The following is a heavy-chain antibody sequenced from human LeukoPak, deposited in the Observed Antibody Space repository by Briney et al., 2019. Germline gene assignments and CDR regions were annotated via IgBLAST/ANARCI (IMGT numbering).Heavy chain of an antibody. V-gene: IGHV4-39*01. J-gene: IGHJ3*02. Sequence: SETLSLTCTISGGSISSSSYYWGWIRQPPGKGLEWIGSIYYSGSTYYNPSLKSRVTISVDTSKNQFSLKLSSVTAADTAVYYCARPDASSGSLFDIWGQGTMVTVSS. CDR2: IYYSGST. D-gene: IGHD6-19*01. CDR3: ARPDASSGSLFDI. CDR1: GGSISSSSYY.